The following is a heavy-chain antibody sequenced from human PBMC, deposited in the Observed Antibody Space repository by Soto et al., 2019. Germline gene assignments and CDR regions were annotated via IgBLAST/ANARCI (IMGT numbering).Heavy chain of an antibody. CDR3: AKDKIGVTTRLYYFDY. Sequence: PGGSLRLSCAAPGFTFSSYAMSWVRQAPGKGLEWVSAISGSGGSTYYADSVKGRFTISRDNSKNTLYLQMNSLRAEDTAVYYCAKDKIGVTTRLYYFDYWGQGTLVTVSS. J-gene: IGHJ4*02. V-gene: IGHV3-23*01. CDR1: GFTFSSYA. CDR2: ISGSGGST. D-gene: IGHD4-17*01.